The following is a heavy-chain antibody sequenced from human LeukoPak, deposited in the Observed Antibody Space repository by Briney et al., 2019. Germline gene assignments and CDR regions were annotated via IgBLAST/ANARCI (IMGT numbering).Heavy chain of an antibody. CDR3: AGYSPERCSFDY. V-gene: IGHV4-59*01. D-gene: IGHD2-15*01. Sequence: GSLRLSCAASGFTFSSYWSWIRQPPGNGLEWIGYIYYSGTTNYNPSLKSRVSISVDTSKNLFSLKLSSVTAADTAVYYCAGYSPERCSFDYWGPGTLVTVSS. CDR1: GFTFSSY. J-gene: IGHJ4*02. CDR2: IYYSGTT.